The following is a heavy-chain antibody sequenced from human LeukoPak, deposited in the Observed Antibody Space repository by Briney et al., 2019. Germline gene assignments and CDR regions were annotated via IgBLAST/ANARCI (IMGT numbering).Heavy chain of an antibody. J-gene: IGHJ4*02. CDR1: GGSISSGSYY. CDR3: ARLGTGTTDY. V-gene: IGHV4-61*02. D-gene: IGHD1/OR15-1a*01. Sequence: SETLSLTCTVSGGSISSGSYYWSWIRQPAGKGLEWIGRIYTSGSTNYNPSLKSRVTISVDTSKNQFSLKLSSVTAADTAVYYCARLGTGTTDYWGQGTLVTVSS. CDR2: IYTSGST.